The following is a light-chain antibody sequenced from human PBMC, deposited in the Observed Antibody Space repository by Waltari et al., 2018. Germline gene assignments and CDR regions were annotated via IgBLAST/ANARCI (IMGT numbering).Light chain of an antibody. V-gene: IGLV2-14*01. CDR2: KVN. Sequence: QSALTQPASVSGSPGQSITISCTGTSSDVGFYYFVSWFQPHPGKAPKVMIYKVNHGPSGVSTRFSGAKSANTASLTISGLQAEDEADDYCSSYTRRSYCVFGGGTQLTVL. CDR1: SSDVGFYYF. J-gene: IGLJ3*02. CDR3: SSYTRRSYCV.